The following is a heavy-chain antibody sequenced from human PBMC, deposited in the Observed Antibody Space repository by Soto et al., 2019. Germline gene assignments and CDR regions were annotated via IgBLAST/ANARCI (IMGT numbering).Heavy chain of an antibody. D-gene: IGHD2-15*01. CDR2: IKQDGSER. V-gene: IGHV3-7*03. J-gene: IGHJ3*02. Sequence: PGGSLRLSCAASGFTFSSYWMSWVRQAPGKGLEWVANIKQDGSERYYVDPVKGRFTISRDNAKNSLYLQMNSLRAEDTAVYYCARDFGSKDIVVVVAATPFGAFDIWGQGTMVTVSS. CDR1: GFTFSSYW. CDR3: ARDFGSKDIVVVVAATPFGAFDI.